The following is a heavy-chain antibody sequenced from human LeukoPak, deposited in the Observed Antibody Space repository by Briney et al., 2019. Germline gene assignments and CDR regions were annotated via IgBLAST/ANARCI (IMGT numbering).Heavy chain of an antibody. J-gene: IGHJ4*02. CDR2: IIPIFGTA. CDR3: ARDLVAVAGTSPLGY. Sequence: GASVKVSCKASGGTFSSYAISWVRQAPGQGLEWMGGIIPIFGTANYAQKFQGRVTITTDESTSTAYMELSSLRSEDTAVYYCARDLVAVAGTSPLGYWGQGTLVTVSS. D-gene: IGHD6-19*01. CDR1: GGTFSSYA. V-gene: IGHV1-69*05.